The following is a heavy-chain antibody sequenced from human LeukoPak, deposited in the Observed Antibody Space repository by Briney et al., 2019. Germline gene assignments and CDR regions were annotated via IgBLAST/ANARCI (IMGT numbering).Heavy chain of an antibody. Sequence: PGGSLRLSCAASGLSFSVYAMSWVRQAPGKGLEWVSSLSGSAGRTYYTNSVKGRFTISRENFKNTVFLEMNNLGAEDTALYYCAKGGQDYDFWRFDYWGQGNLVIVSS. J-gene: IGHJ4*02. CDR1: GLSFSVYA. D-gene: IGHD3-3*01. V-gene: IGHV3-23*01. CDR2: LSGSAGRT. CDR3: AKGGQDYDFWRFDY.